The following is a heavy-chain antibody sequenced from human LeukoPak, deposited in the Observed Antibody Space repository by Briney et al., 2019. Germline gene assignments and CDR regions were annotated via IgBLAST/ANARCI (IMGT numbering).Heavy chain of an antibody. D-gene: IGHD4-17*01. CDR2: IYYSGST. J-gene: IGHJ5*02. V-gene: IGHV4-59*01. CDR3: ARDRNGYGDSNWFDP. Sequence: PSETLSLTCTVSGGSISSYYWSWIRQPPGKGLEWIGYIYYSGSTNYNPSLKSRVTISVDTSKNQSSLKLSSVTAADTPVYYCARDRNGYGDSNWFDPWGQGTLVTVSS. CDR1: GGSISSYY.